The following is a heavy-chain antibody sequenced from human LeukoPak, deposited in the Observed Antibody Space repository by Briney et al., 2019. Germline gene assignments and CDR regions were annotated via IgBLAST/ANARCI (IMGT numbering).Heavy chain of an antibody. CDR3: AKHIDYGANSVVDY. V-gene: IGHV3-7*05. J-gene: IGHJ4*02. Sequence: GGSLRLSCAASGFTFSSYWMSWVRQAPGKGLEWVANIKQDGSEKYYVDSVKGRFTISRDNSKNTLYLQMSSLRAEDTAVYYCAKHIDYGANSVVDYWGQGTLVTVSS. CDR1: GFTFSSYW. D-gene: IGHD4-23*01. CDR2: IKQDGSEK.